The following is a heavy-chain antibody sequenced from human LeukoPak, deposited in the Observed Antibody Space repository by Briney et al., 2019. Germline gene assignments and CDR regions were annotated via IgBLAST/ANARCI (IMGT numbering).Heavy chain of an antibody. J-gene: IGHJ4*02. CDR1: GFTFSSYL. D-gene: IGHD4-17*01. CDR3: ARGGDYKNDY. V-gene: IGHV3-74*01. CDR2: INGAGSSI. Sequence: GGSLRLSCAASGFTFSSYLMHWVRQTPGKGLVWVSRINGAGSSISYADSVKGRVTISRDNAKNTLYLQMNNLRAEDTAVYYCARGGDYKNDYWGQGTLVTVSS.